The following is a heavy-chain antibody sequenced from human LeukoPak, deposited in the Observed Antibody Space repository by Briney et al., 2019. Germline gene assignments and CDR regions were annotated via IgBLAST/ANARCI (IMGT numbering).Heavy chain of an antibody. CDR3: AREGLVVPAAVIPSMDV. CDR1: GFTFDDYG. Sequence: GGSLRLSCAASGFTFDDYGMSWVRQAPGKGLEWVSGINWNGGSTGYADSVKGRFTISRDNAKNSLYLQMNSLGAEDTALYYCAREGLVVPAAVIPSMDVWGKGTTVTVSS. CDR2: INWNGGST. J-gene: IGHJ6*03. V-gene: IGHV3-20*04. D-gene: IGHD2-2*01.